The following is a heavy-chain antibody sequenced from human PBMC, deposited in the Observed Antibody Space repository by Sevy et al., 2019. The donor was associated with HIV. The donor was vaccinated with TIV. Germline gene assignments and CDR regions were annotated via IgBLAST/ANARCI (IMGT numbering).Heavy chain of an antibody. CDR3: ARHSAIVVVPAAIGVDGMDV. CDR1: GYSFTSYW. CDR2: IYPGDSDT. J-gene: IGHJ6*02. V-gene: IGHV5-51*01. D-gene: IGHD2-2*01. Sequence: GESLKISCKGSGYSFTSYWIDWVRQMPGKGLEWMGIIYPGDSDTRYSPSFQGQVTISADKSISTAYLQWSSLKASDTAMYYCARHSAIVVVPAAIGVDGMDVWGQGTTVTVSS.